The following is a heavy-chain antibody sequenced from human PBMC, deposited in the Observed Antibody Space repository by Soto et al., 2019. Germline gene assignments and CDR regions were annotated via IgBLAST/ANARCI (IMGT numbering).Heavy chain of an antibody. CDR3: ARHWSPTFWGVIVSHIHN. D-gene: IGHD3-16*02. V-gene: IGHV1-18*01. CDR1: GYTFTSYG. J-gene: IGHJ4*02. Sequence: QVQLVQSGAEVKKPGASVMLSCKASGYTFTSYGISWVRQAPGQGLEWMGWITAYNGNTNYAQRVQGRMTMTTDTSTSTAYVELKSLRSDDTAMYYCARHWSPTFWGVIVSHIHNWGQGTLVSVSS. CDR2: ITAYNGNT.